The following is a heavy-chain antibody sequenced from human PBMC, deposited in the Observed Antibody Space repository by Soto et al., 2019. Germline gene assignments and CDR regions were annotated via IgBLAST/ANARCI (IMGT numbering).Heavy chain of an antibody. J-gene: IGHJ6*02. V-gene: IGHV4-59*13. CDR2: IYYSGST. CDR1: GGSISRYY. Sequence: SETLSLTLNVSGGSISRYYWSWIWLSPGKLQERIGYIYYSGSTNYNPSLKSRVTISVDTSKNQFSLKRSSVTAADTAVYYCASEGCSSTSCYPPYYYHRMDVWAQGTTVTASS. CDR3: ASEGCSSTSCYPPYYYHRMDV. D-gene: IGHD2-2*01.